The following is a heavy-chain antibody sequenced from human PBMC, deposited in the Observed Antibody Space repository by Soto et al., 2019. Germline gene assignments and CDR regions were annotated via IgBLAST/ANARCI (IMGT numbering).Heavy chain of an antibody. CDR3: AMDGLGARDVTDY. D-gene: IGHD3-16*01. J-gene: IGHJ4*02. CDR2: ISSSSRTT. Sequence: EVQLVESGGGLVQPGGSLRLSCAASGFTFSSYSMNWVRQAPGKGLEWVSYISSSSRTTYYADSVKGRFTISRDNAKNSLYRQMNTPSAADTAVYYCAMDGLGARDVTDYGGQGTLVTVSS. CDR1: GFTFSSYS. V-gene: IGHV3-48*01.